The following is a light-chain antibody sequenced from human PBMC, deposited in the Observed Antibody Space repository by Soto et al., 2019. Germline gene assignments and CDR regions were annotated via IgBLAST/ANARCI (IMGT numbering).Light chain of an antibody. CDR2: EVI. Sequence: QSALTQPPSASGSPGQSVTISCTGTSSDVGNYNYVSWYQQRPGKAPKLMIYEVIKRHSGVPDRFSGSKYGNTASLTVSGLQAEDEADYYCSSFAGTNNMIFGGGTKLTVL. J-gene: IGLJ2*01. CDR3: SSFAGTNNMI. V-gene: IGLV2-8*01. CDR1: SSDVGNYNY.